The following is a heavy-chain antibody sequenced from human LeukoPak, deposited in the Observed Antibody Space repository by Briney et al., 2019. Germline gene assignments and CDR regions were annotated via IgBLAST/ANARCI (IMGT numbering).Heavy chain of an antibody. V-gene: IGHV1-69*06. J-gene: IGHJ4*02. CDR1: GGTFSSYA. D-gene: IGHD5-12*01. Sequence: GASVKVSCKASGGTFSSYAISWVRQAPGQGREWMGGIIPIFGTANYAQKFQGRVTITADKSASTAYMELSSLRSEDTAVYYCARDGSDIVAYSLDDYWGQGTLVTVSS. CDR2: IIPIFGTA. CDR3: ARDGSDIVAYSLDDY.